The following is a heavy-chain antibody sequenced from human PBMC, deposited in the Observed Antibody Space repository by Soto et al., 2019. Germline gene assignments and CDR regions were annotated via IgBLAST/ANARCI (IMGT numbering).Heavy chain of an antibody. CDR3: AKGGEDQLLRIYFDY. D-gene: IGHD2-2*01. V-gene: IGHV3-30*18. Sequence: QVQLVESGGGVVQPGRSLRLSCAASGFIFSSYGMHWVRQAPGKGLEWVAVISYDGSSKYYADSVKGRFTISRDNSENTLHPQMNSLRAEDTAMYYCAKGGEDQLLRIYFDYWGQGTPVTVSS. CDR2: ISYDGSSK. J-gene: IGHJ4*02. CDR1: GFIFSSYG.